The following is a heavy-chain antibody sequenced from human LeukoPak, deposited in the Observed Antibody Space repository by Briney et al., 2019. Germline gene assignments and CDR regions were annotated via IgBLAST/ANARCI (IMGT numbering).Heavy chain of an antibody. CDR2: MNPNSGNT. CDR3: ARGRRYSSGWFDY. V-gene: IGHV1-8*01. CDR1: GYTFSMYN. Sequence: ASVKVSCKASGYTFSMYNMHWVRQATGQGLEWMGWMNPNSGNTGYAQKFQGRVTMTRNTSVSTAYMELSSLRSEDTAVYYCARGRRYSSGWFDYWGQGTLVTVSS. D-gene: IGHD6-19*01. J-gene: IGHJ4*02.